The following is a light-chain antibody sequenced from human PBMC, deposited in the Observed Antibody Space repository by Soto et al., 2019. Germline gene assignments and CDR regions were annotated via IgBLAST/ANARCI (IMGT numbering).Light chain of an antibody. J-gene: IGKJ2*01. CDR2: GAS. CDR1: QSVSSNY. CDR3: QHNGRSAYT. V-gene: IGKV3-20*01. Sequence: EIVLTQSPGTLSLSPGERATLSCRASQSVSSNYLAWYQQKPGQAPRLLIYGASSRATGLPDRFSGSGSGTDFPLTISRQYPEYFAVYYCQHNGRSAYTFGQGTTLEIK.